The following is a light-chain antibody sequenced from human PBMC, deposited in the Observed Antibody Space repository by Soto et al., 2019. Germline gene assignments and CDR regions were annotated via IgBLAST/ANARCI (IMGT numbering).Light chain of an antibody. CDR2: DDD. J-gene: IGLJ1*01. V-gene: IGLV1-51*01. CDR3: GSWDSSLSAYV. Sequence: QSVVTQPPSASGTPGQRVTISCSGSNSNIGGNSVSWYQQLPGTAPKLLIYDDDKRPSGIPDRFSGSKSGTSATLGITGFQTGDEADYYCGSWDSSLSAYVFATGTKLTVL. CDR1: NSNIGGNS.